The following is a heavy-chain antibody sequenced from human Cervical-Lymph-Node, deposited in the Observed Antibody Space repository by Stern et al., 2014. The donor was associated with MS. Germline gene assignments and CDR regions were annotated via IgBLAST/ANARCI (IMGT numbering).Heavy chain of an antibody. J-gene: IGHJ4*02. CDR1: GFTFSSYS. D-gene: IGHD4-23*01. V-gene: IGHV3-21*01. CDR3: AREPRWSPFDY. Sequence: EVQLVESGGGLVKPGGSLRLSCAASGFTFSSYSMNWVRQAPGKGLAWVSSISSSSSYIYYADSVKGRFTISRDNAKNSLYLQMNSLRAEDTAVYYCAREPRWSPFDYWGQGTLVTVSS. CDR2: ISSSSSYI.